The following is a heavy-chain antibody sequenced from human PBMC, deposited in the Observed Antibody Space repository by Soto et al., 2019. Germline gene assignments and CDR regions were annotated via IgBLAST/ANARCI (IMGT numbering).Heavy chain of an antibody. CDR2: ISGSGGST. CDR3: AKNPNRPSKLSPHGDNWFDP. J-gene: IGHJ5*02. Sequence: GGSLRLSCAASGFTFSSYAMSWVRQAPGKGLEWVSAISGSGGSTYYADSVKGRFTISRDNSKNTLYLQMNSLRAEDTAVYYCAKNPNRPSKLSPHGDNWFDPWGQGTLVTVSS. V-gene: IGHV3-23*01. D-gene: IGHD3-16*02. CDR1: GFTFSSYA.